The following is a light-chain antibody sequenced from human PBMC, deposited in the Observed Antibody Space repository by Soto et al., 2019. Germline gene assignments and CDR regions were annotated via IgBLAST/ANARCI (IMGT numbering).Light chain of an antibody. CDR2: DVS. J-gene: IGLJ3*02. CDR1: STDTSHYNF. V-gene: IGLV2-14*03. Sequence: QSALTQPASVSGSPGQSITISCTGTSTDTSHYNFVSWYQQHPGKAPKLIIYDVSSRPSGVSDRFSGSKSGSTASLTISGLQAEDEADYYCNSFTAGATKFGGGTKVTVL. CDR3: NSFTAGATK.